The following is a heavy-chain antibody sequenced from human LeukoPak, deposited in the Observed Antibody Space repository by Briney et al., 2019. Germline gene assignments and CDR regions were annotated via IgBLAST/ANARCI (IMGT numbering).Heavy chain of an antibody. V-gene: IGHV1-18*01. CDR3: ARGPPGDCSSTSCYFYYYYYYMDV. J-gene: IGHJ6*03. CDR1: GYTFTSYG. Sequence: ASVRVSCKASGYTFTSYGISWVRQAPGQGLEWMGWISAYNGNTNYAQKLQGRVTMTTDTSTSTAYMELRSLRSDDTAVYYCARGPPGDCSSTSCYFYYYYYYMDVWGKGTTVTVSS. CDR2: ISAYNGNT. D-gene: IGHD2-2*01.